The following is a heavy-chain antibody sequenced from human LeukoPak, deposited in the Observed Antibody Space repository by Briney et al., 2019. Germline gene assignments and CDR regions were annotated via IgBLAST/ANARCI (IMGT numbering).Heavy chain of an antibody. CDR2: IYYSGST. CDR1: GGSISSSSYY. V-gene: IGHV4-39*01. Sequence: SETLSLTCTVSGGSISSSSYYWGWIRQPPGKGLEWIGSIYYSGSTYYNPSLKSRVTISVDTSKNRFSLKLSSVTAADTAVYYCAGPSIAAAGVFDYWGQGTLVTVSS. CDR3: AGPSIAAAGVFDY. J-gene: IGHJ4*02. D-gene: IGHD6-13*01.